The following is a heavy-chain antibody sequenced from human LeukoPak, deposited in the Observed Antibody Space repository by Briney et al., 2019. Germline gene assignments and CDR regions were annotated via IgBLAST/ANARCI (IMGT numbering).Heavy chain of an antibody. V-gene: IGHV1-18*01. CDR3: ARGPDFGYYYYYYMDV. D-gene: IGHD2/OR15-2a*01. Sequence: ASVKVSCKASGYTFTSYGISWVRQAPGQGLEWMGWISAYNGNTNYAQKLQGRVTMTTDTSTSTAYMELRSLRSDDTAVYYCARGPDFGYYYYYYMDVWGRGTTVTVSS. J-gene: IGHJ6*03. CDR2: ISAYNGNT. CDR1: GYTFTSYG.